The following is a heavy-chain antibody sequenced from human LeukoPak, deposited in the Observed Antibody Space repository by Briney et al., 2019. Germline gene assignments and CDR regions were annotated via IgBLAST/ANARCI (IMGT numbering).Heavy chain of an antibody. J-gene: IGHJ6*03. Sequence: ASVKVSCKASGYTFTGYYMHWVRQAPGQGLEWMGWINPNSGGTNYAQKFQGRVTMTRDTSISTAYMELSRLRSDDTAVYYCARSGKYCSGGSCYSNPYYYYYYMDVWGKGTTVTVSS. CDR3: ARSGKYCSGGSCYSNPYYYYYYMDV. D-gene: IGHD2-15*01. V-gene: IGHV1-2*02. CDR2: INPNSGGT. CDR1: GYTFTGYY.